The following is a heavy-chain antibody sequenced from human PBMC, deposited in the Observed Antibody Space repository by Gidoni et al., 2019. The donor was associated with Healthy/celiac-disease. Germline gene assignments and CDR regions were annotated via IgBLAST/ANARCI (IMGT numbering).Heavy chain of an antibody. CDR1: GFTFSGSA. J-gene: IGHJ4*02. CDR3: TRGYYDSSGYYYSDY. Sequence: EVQLVESGGGLVQPGGSLKLSCAASGFTFSGSAMHWVRQASGKGLEWVGRIRSKANSYATAYAASVKGRFTISRDDSKNTAYLQMNSLKTEDTAVYYCTRGYYDSSGYYYSDYWGQGTLVTVSS. D-gene: IGHD3-22*01. V-gene: IGHV3-73*01. CDR2: IRSKANSYAT.